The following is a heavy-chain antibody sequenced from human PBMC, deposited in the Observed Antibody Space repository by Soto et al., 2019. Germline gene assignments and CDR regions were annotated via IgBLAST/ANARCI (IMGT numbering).Heavy chain of an antibody. CDR2: IKRDGSEK. D-gene: IGHD3-10*01. CDR3: ARPVTSLVGTSGVDC. CDR1: GFSLSSYW. Sequence: EVQLVESGGGLVQPGGSLGLSCVVSGFSLSSYWMSWVRQVPGKGLEWVASIKRDGSEKKYVDSVKGRFTISRDTGKNSLYLQMSSLSAEDTGIYFCARPVTSLVGTSGVDCWGQGTLVTISS. J-gene: IGHJ4*02. V-gene: IGHV3-7*01.